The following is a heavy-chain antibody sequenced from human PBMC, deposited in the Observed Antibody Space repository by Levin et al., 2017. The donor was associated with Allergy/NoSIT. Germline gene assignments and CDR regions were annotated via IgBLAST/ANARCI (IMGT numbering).Heavy chain of an antibody. D-gene: IGHD3-10*01. Sequence: SETLSLTCTVSGGSISSSSYYWGWIRQPPGKGLEWIGSIYYSGSTYYNPSLKSRVTISVDTSKNQFSLKLSSVTAADTAVYYCARQGEASGLWFGESNPYYYMDVWGKGTTVTVSS. CDR3: ARQGEASGLWFGESNPYYYMDV. CDR2: IYYSGST. V-gene: IGHV4-39*01. CDR1: GGSISSSSYY. J-gene: IGHJ6*03.